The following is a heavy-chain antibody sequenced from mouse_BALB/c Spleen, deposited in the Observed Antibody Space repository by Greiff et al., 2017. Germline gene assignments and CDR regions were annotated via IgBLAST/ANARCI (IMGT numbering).Heavy chain of an antibody. CDR2: IYPGSGNT. D-gene: IGHD2-3*01. CDR1: GYTFTSYV. J-gene: IGHJ2*01. V-gene: IGHV1-83*01. CDR3: AREDGYPWYFDY. Sequence: VQLQQSGPELVKPGASVKMSCKASGYTFTSYVMHWVKQRPGHGLEWIGDIYPGSGNTYYNEKFKGKATLTADKSSSTAYMQLSSLTSEDSAVYFCAREDGYPWYFDYWGQGTTLTVSS.